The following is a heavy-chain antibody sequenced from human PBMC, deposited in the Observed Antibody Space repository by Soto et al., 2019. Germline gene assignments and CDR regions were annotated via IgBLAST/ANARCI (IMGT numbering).Heavy chain of an antibody. Sequence: QVQPVESGGGVVQPGRSLRLSCAASGFTFSSYAMHWVRQAPGKGLEWVAVISYDGSNKYYADSVEGRFTISRDNSKNTLYLQMNSLRAEDTAVYYCARVEVGATTGYFDYWGQGTLVTVSS. J-gene: IGHJ4*02. CDR3: ARVEVGATTGYFDY. V-gene: IGHV3-30-3*01. CDR2: ISYDGSNK. D-gene: IGHD1-26*01. CDR1: GFTFSSYA.